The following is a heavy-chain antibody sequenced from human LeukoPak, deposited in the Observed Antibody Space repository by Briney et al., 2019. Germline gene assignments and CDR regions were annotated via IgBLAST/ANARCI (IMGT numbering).Heavy chain of an antibody. CDR1: GFTFSSYA. D-gene: IGHD6-13*01. CDR2: ISYDGSNK. Sequence: GRSLRLSCAASGFTFSSYAMHWVRQAPGKGLEWVAVISYDGSNKYYADSVKGRFTISRDNSKNTLYLQMNSLRAEDTAAYYCARDPPYYSSSWYDAFDIWGQGTMVTVSS. J-gene: IGHJ3*02. CDR3: ARDPPYYSSSWYDAFDI. V-gene: IGHV3-30-3*01.